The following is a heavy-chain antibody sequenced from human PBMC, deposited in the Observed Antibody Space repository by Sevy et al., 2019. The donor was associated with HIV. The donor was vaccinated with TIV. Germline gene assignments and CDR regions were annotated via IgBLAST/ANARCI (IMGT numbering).Heavy chain of an antibody. V-gene: IGHV3-23*01. CDR1: GFTFSSQA. J-gene: IGHJ4*02. D-gene: IGHD1-26*01. CDR2: IRAGGGHK. CDR3: AIEGTHRGRDF. Sequence: GGSLRLSCAASGFTFSSQAMSWVRQTPGKGQKWVSIIRAGGGHKYYADSVKGRFTISRDNSKNTLYLQMNGLRAEDTAGYYCAIEGTHRGRDFWGRGTMVTVSS.